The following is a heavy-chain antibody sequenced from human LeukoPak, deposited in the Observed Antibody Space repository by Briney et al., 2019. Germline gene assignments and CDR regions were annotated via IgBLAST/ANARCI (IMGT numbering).Heavy chain of an antibody. J-gene: IGHJ2*01. CDR1: GFTFSHYD. CDR3: ARDRNSDWYFDL. CDR2: IRYDGGNE. V-gene: IGHV3-30*02. Sequence: GGSLRLSCAASGFTFSHYDMHWVRQAPGKGLEWVAFIRYDGGNEYYADSVKGRFTISRDNAKSSLYLQMNSLRAEDTAVYYCARDRNSDWYFDLWGRGTLVTVSS. D-gene: IGHD1-14*01.